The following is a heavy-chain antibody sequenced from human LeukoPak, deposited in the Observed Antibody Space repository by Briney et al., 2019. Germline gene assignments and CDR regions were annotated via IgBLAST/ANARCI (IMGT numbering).Heavy chain of an antibody. CDR2: ISFDGIDK. J-gene: IGHJ4*02. D-gene: IGHD1-1*01. CDR3: AKGQSWNDY. Sequence: PGRSLRLSCAASGFTFSSYAMHWVRQAPGKGLEWVTLISFDGIDKYYADSVKGRFTISRDNSKNTLYLQMNSLRAEDTAVYYCAKGQSWNDYWGQGTLVTVSS. CDR1: GFTFSSYA. V-gene: IGHV3-30-3*01.